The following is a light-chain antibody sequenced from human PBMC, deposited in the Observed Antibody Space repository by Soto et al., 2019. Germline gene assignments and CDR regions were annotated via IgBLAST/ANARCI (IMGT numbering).Light chain of an antibody. CDR1: QSISSW. J-gene: IGKJ1*01. Sequence: DIQMTQSPSTLSASVGDRVTITCRASQSISSWLAWYQQKPGKAPKLLIYKASSLESGVPSRFSGSGSGTESTLTISSLQPDDFATHYCQQYNSYWTFGQGTKVEIK. V-gene: IGKV1-5*03. CDR3: QQYNSYWT. CDR2: KAS.